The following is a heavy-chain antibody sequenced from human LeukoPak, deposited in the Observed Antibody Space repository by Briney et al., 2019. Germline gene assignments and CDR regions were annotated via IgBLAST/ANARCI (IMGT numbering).Heavy chain of an antibody. CDR3: ARHASRYDSSGYYYFDY. Sequence: SETLSLTCAVSGGSISSGGYSWSWIRQPPGKGLEWIGYIYHSGSTYYNPSLKSRVTISVDTSKNQFSLELTSVTAADTAVYYCARHASRYDSSGYYYFDYWGQGTLVTVSS. D-gene: IGHD3-22*01. J-gene: IGHJ4*02. V-gene: IGHV4-30-2*01. CDR1: GGSISSGGYS. CDR2: IYHSGST.